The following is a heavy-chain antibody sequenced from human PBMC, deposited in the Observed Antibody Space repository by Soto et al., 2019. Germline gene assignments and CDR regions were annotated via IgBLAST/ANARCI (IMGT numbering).Heavy chain of an antibody. CDR1: GFTFSTYA. CDR2: ISYDGANK. Sequence: QVQLVESGGGVVQPGRSLRLSCAASGFTFSTYAIHWVRQAPGKGLEWVAVISYDGANKYYADSVRGRFTISRDNSKNALLLEMISLRAEDTAVYYCAKEGVGYNYGYVMLDKYYYGMDVWGQGTTVTVS. D-gene: IGHD5-18*01. CDR3: AKEGVGYNYGYVMLDKYYYGMDV. V-gene: IGHV3-30-3*01. J-gene: IGHJ6*02.